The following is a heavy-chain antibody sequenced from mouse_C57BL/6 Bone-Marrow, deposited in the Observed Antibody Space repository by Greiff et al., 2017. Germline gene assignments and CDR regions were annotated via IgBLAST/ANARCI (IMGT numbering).Heavy chain of an antibody. D-gene: IGHD1-1*01. CDR3: AAFITTRAYWYFDV. V-gene: IGHV1-61*01. Sequence: QVQLQQPGAELVRPGSSVKLSCKASGYTFTSYWMDWVKQRPGQGLEWIGNIYPSDSETHYNQKFKDKATLTVDKSSSTAYMQLSSLTSEDSAVYDCAAFITTRAYWYFDVWGTGTTVTVSS. CDR2: IYPSDSET. J-gene: IGHJ1*03. CDR1: GYTFTSYW.